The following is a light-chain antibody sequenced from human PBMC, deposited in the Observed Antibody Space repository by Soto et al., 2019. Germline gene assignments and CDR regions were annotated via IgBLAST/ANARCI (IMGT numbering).Light chain of an antibody. V-gene: IGLV2-14*01. CDR2: EVS. CDR3: SSYTTSSTVA. J-gene: IGLJ2*01. CDR1: ASDIGGYNY. Sequence: QSALTQSASVSGSPEHGISISCTGTASDIGGYNYVSWYQQHPEKTPKLRIFEVSNGPSGVYNGFSGTKSGNTASLTTSGLLPEDEADYYCSSYTTSSTVAFGGGTKLTVL.